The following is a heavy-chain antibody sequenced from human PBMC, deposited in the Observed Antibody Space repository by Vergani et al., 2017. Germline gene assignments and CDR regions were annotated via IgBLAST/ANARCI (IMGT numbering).Heavy chain of an antibody. Sequence: QVQLVQSGAEVKKPGSSVKVSCKASGGTFSSYAISWVRQAPGQGLEWMGGIIPIFGTANYAQKFQGRVTITADESTSTAYMELSSLRSEDTAVYYCAGQRLLWFGESPPYMDVWGKGTTVTVSS. J-gene: IGHJ6*03. CDR2: IIPIFGTA. CDR1: GGTFSSYA. CDR3: AGQRLLWFGESPPYMDV. D-gene: IGHD3-10*01. V-gene: IGHV1-69*12.